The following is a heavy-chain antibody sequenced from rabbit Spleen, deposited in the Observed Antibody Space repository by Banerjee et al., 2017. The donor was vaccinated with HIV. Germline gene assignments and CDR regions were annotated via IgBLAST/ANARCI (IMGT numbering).Heavy chain of an antibody. Sequence: QSLEESGGGLVKPGASLTLTCTASGFDISSAYMTWVRQAPGKGLEWIACTNTRSGDSVHATWAKGRVTVSRASWTTVTLQMTSLTAADTASYFCARDLAGVIGWNFNLWGQGTLVTVS. CDR1: GFDISSAY. J-gene: IGHJ4*01. V-gene: IGHV1S40*01. CDR2: TNTRSGDS. D-gene: IGHD4-1*01. CDR3: ARDLAGVIGWNFNL.